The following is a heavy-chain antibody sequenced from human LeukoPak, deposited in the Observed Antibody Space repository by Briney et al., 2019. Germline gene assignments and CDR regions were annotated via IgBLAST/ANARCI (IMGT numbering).Heavy chain of an antibody. V-gene: IGHV4-39*01. Sequence: SETLSLTCTVSGGSISSSSYYWGWIRQPPGKGLGWIGSIYYSGSTYYNPSLKSRVTISVDTSKNQFSLKLSSVTAADTAVYYCARGLPDIVVVPAAISSDYWGQGTLVTVSS. CDR3: ARGLPDIVVVPAAISSDY. J-gene: IGHJ4*02. CDR1: GGSISSSSYY. D-gene: IGHD2-2*01. CDR2: IYYSGST.